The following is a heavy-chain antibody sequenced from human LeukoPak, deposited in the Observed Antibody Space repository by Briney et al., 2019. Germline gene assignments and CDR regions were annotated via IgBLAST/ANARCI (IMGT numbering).Heavy chain of an antibody. J-gene: IGHJ2*01. CDR2: IYPGDSDT. D-gene: IGHD6-6*01. Sequence: GESLKISCKGSGYSFTSYWIGWVRQMPGKGLEWMGIIYPGDSDTRYSPSFQGQVTISADKSINTAFVQWSSLKASDTAIYYCARRTPEYTNRWYFDLWGRGTLVTVSS. CDR3: ARRTPEYTNRWYFDL. V-gene: IGHV5-51*01. CDR1: GYSFTSYW.